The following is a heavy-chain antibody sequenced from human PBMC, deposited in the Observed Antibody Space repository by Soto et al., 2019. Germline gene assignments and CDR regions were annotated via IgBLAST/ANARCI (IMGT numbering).Heavy chain of an antibody. V-gene: IGHV4-59*01. J-gene: IGHJ6*02. D-gene: IGHD6-13*01. CDR2: IYYSGGT. CDR1: GGSISSYY. CDR3: AREGVSSSWYNYYGMDV. Sequence: QVQLQESGPGLVKPSETLSLTCTVSGGSISSYYWSWIRQPPGKGLEWIGYIYYSGGTNYNPSLRSRVTTSVDTSKNQFSLKLSSVTAADTAVYYCAREGVSSSWYNYYGMDVWGQGTTVTVSS.